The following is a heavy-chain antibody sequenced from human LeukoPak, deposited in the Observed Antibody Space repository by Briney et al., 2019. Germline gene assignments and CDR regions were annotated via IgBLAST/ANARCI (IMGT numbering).Heavy chain of an antibody. CDR1: RFSFNAFW. Sequence: GGSLRLSCAASRFSFNAFWMSWVRQAPGKGLEWVANIKQDGSEKYYVDSVRGRFTLSRDNAKNSLYLQMNSLRAEDTAVYYCARGPTRANSSDFWGQGTLVTVSS. CDR3: ARGPTRANSSDF. D-gene: IGHD2/OR15-2a*01. CDR2: IKQDGSEK. V-gene: IGHV3-7*04. J-gene: IGHJ4*02.